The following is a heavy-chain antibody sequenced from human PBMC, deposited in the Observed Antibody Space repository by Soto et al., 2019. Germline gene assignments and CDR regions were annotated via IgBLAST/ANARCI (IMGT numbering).Heavy chain of an antibody. V-gene: IGHV4-39*01. Sequence: PSETLSLTCTVSGGSISGSTYYWGWIRQTPGKGLEWIGSIYYTGNTYYNPSLKSRVTISVDTSQNQFSLKLTSVTAADTAMYYCARPGMAGTILSWFDPWGQGTLVTVSS. CDR3: ARPGMAGTILSWFDP. CDR1: GGSISGSTYY. CDR2: IYYTGNT. J-gene: IGHJ5*02. D-gene: IGHD1-7*01.